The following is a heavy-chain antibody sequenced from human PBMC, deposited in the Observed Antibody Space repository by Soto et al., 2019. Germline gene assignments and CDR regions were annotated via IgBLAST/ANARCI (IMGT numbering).Heavy chain of an antibody. CDR3: SSFFHRRGEFTFLYSFDY. CDR1: GGSIHSNNYY. CDR2: IHYSGST. D-gene: IGHD3-16*01. Sequence: QLQLQESGPGLVKPSETLSLTCTVSGGSIHSNNYYWGWIRQPPGRGLECIANIHYSGSTHYNPSLTSRVTISVDTSKNQFSLKLSSVTAADTAVYYCSSFFHRRGEFTFLYSFDYWGQGTLVTVSS. V-gene: IGHV4-39*01. J-gene: IGHJ4*02.